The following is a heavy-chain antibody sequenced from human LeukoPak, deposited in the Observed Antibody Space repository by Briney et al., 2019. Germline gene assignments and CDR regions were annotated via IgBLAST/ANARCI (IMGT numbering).Heavy chain of an antibody. Sequence: SETPSLTCTVSGASISSGNYYWSWIRQPAGKGLEWIGHINTRGSSNYIPSLKSRVTISVDTSKSQFSLKLSSVTAADTAVYFCARDGYSYGYVWFDPWGQGTLVTVSS. CDR1: GASISSGNYY. V-gene: IGHV4-61*09. J-gene: IGHJ5*02. D-gene: IGHD5-18*01. CDR3: ARDGYSYGYVWFDP. CDR2: INTRGSS.